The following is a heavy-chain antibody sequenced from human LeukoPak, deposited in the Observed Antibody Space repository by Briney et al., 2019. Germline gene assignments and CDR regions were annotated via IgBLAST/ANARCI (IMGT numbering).Heavy chain of an antibody. J-gene: IGHJ6*03. CDR3: ARINSSSGTYYYYYMDV. V-gene: IGHV4-59*12. CDR1: GGSISSYY. D-gene: IGHD6-6*01. Sequence: SETLSLTCTVSGGSISSYYWSWIRQPPGKGLEWIGYIYYSGSTNYNPSLKSRVTISVDTSKNQFSLKLSSVTAADTAVYYCARINSSSGTYYYYYMDVWGKGTTVTVSS. CDR2: IYYSGST.